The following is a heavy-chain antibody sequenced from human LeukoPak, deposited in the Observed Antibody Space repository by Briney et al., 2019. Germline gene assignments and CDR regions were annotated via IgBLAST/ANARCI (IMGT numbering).Heavy chain of an antibody. CDR3: AKDRTGISAAGRSFDY. CDR2: ISGSGGST. J-gene: IGHJ4*02. V-gene: IGHV3-23*01. CDR1: GFTFSSYA. D-gene: IGHD6-13*01. Sequence: GGSLRLSCAASGFTFSSYAMSWVRQAPGKGLEWVSAISGSGGSTYYADSVKGRFTISRDTSKNTLYLQMNSLRAEDTAIYYCAKDRTGISAAGRSFDYWGQGTLVTVSS.